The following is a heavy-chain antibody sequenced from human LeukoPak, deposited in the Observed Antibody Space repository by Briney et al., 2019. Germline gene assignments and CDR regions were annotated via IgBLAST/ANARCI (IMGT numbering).Heavy chain of an antibody. CDR2: ISGSGGTT. V-gene: IGHV3-23*01. Sequence: RGSPRLSCAASGFTFRTYGMSWVRQAPGKGPEWVSLISGSGGTTYYADSVKGRFTISRDSSKNTLYLQMNSLRAEDTAVYYCALYYDSSGNTDHLHYWGQGILVTVSS. CDR1: GFTFRTYG. J-gene: IGHJ4*02. D-gene: IGHD3-22*01. CDR3: ALYYDSSGNTDHLHY.